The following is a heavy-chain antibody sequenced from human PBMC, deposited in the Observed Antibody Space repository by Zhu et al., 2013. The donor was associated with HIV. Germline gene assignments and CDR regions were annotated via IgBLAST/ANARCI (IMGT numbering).Heavy chain of an antibody. CDR1: GYTFTSYG. V-gene: IGHV1-18*04. CDR3: ARDLDTAMVTPTGWFDP. CDR2: ISAYNGNT. J-gene: IGHJ5*02. Sequence: QVQLVQSGAEVKKPGASVKVSCKASGYTFTSYGISWVRQAPGQGLEWMGWISAYNGNTNYAQKLQGRVTMTTDTSTSTAYMELRSLRSDDTAVYYCARDLDTAMVTPTGWFDPWGQGTLVTVSS. D-gene: IGHD5-18*01.